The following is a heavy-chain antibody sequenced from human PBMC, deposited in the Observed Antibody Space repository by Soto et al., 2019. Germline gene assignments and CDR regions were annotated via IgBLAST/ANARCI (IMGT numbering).Heavy chain of an antibody. D-gene: IGHD4-17*01. CDR3: ARDDLDGVIYFYGMDV. J-gene: IGHJ6*02. CDR1: GFVFSRFG. V-gene: IGHV3-30*03. CDR2: ISSDGRKE. Sequence: PVGSLRLSCAASGFVFSRFGMHWVRQARGKGLEWVAVISSDGRKEYYADSVKGRFTISRVNSKNTMYLQMNSLRAEDAAVYYCARDDLDGVIYFYGMDVWGQGTRVTVSS.